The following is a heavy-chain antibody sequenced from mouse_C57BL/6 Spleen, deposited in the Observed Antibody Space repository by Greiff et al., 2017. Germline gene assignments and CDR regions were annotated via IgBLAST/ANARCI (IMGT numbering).Heavy chain of an antibody. CDR3: ARRGEYYGKYYFDY. Sequence: QVQLQQPGAELVMPGASVKLSCKASGYTFTSYWMHWVKQRPGQGLEWIGEFDPSDSYTNYNQKFKGKSTLTVDKSSSAAYMQLSSLTSEDSAVYYCARRGEYYGKYYFDYWGQGTTLTVSS. CDR1: GYTFTSYW. V-gene: IGHV1-69*01. CDR2: FDPSDSYT. D-gene: IGHD1-1*01. J-gene: IGHJ2*01.